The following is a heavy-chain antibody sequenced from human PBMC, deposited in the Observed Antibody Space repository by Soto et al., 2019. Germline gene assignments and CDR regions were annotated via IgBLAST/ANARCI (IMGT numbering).Heavy chain of an antibody. V-gene: IGHV3-23*01. CDR1: GFTFSSYA. J-gene: IGHJ4*02. Sequence: HPGGSLRLSCAASGFTFSSYAMSWVRQAPGKGLEWVSSISGSGGSIYYADSVKGRFTISRDNSKNTLYLQMNSLRAEDTAVYYCANRAVPAAVYYFDYWGQATLVTGSS. D-gene: IGHD2-2*01. CDR3: ANRAVPAAVYYFDY. CDR2: ISGSGGSI.